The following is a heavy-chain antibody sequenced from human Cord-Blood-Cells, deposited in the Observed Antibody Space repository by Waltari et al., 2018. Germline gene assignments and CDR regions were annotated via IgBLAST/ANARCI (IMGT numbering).Heavy chain of an antibody. V-gene: IGHV3-23*01. D-gene: IGHD2-8*01. J-gene: IGHJ3*02. CDR3: ATPPGDIVLMVYANDAFDI. Sequence: EVQLLESGGGLVQPGGSLGLSCAASGFTFSSHAMSWVRQAPGKGLGWVSAISGSGGSTYYADSVKGRFTISRDNSKNTLYLQMNSLRAEDTAVYYCATPPGDIVLMVYANDAFDIWGQGTMVTVSS. CDR1: GFTFSSHA. CDR2: ISGSGGST.